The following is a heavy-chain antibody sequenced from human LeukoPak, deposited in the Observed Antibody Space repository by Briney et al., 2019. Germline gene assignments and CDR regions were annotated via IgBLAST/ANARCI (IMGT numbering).Heavy chain of an antibody. Sequence: PSETLSLTCTVSGGSISSYYWSWIRQPPGKGLEWIGSIYYSGTNYNPSLKSRVTISVDTSKNHFSLKLSSVTAADTAVYYCAGTPHYSYGPGTYFDYWGQGTLVTVSS. CDR3: AGTPHYSYGPGTYFDY. D-gene: IGHD5-18*01. J-gene: IGHJ4*02. CDR2: IYYSGT. CDR1: GGSISSYY. V-gene: IGHV4-59*01.